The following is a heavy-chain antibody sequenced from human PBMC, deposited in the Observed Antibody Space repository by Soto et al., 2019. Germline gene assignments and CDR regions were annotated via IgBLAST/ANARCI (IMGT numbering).Heavy chain of an antibody. CDR1: GYTFHSYD. V-gene: IGHV1-8*01. CDR2: MNPNSGNT. J-gene: IGHJ5*02. D-gene: IGHD3-10*01. CDR3: AREHYGNSAWFDP. Sequence: ASVKVCCKASGYTFHSYDINWVRQATGQGLEWMGWMNPNSGNTGYAQKFQGRVTMTRNTSISTAYMELSSLRSEDTAVYYCAREHYGNSAWFDPWGQGTLVTVSS.